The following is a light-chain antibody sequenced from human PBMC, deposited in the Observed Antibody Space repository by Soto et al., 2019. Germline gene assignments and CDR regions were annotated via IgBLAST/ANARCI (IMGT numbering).Light chain of an antibody. V-gene: IGKV3-11*01. CDR3: QQRSNWPPIT. J-gene: IGKJ5*01. CDR1: QSVSSY. Sequence: EIVLTQSPATLSLSPGERATLSCRASQSVSSYLAWYQQKPGQAPRLLIYDASNSATGIPARFSGSGSETDFTLTISSLEPEDFAVYYCQQRSNWPPITFGQGTRLEIK. CDR2: DAS.